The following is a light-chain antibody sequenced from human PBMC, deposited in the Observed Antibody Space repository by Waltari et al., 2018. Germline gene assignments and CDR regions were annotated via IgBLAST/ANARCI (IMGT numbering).Light chain of an antibody. V-gene: IGKV3-20*01. Sequence: EIVLTQSPGTLSLSPGERVTLSCRASQSVSRSYLAWYQQRPGQAPRLLIYDASNRATGIPDRFSGRGSGTDFTLTSSRLEPEDFAVYNCQQYGGSPLTFGGGTKVEIK. CDR2: DAS. CDR3: QQYGGSPLT. J-gene: IGKJ4*01. CDR1: QSVSRSY.